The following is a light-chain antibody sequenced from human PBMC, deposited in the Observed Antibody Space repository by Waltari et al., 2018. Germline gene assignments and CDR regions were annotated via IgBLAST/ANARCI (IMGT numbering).Light chain of an antibody. CDR2: WAS. J-gene: IGKJ2*01. CDR1: QNILYHANNKNY. CDR3: QEYYTTPGT. Sequence: DIVMTQSPDSLTLSLGERATISCKSTQNILYHANNKNYLAWYQQTPGQPPKLLFYWASTRQSGVPDRFSGSGSATDFTLTITSLQAEDVAVYYCQEYYTTPGTFGQGTKLEV. V-gene: IGKV4-1*01.